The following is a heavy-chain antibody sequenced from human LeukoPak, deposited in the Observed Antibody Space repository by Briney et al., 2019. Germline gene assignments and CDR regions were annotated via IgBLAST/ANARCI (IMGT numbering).Heavy chain of an antibody. CDR1: GGSISSYY. Sequence: PSETLSLTCTVSGGSISSYYWSWIRQPAEKGLEWIGRIYTSGSTNYNPSLKSRVTMSVDTSKNQFSLKLSSVTDADTAVYYCAAGAYVWGSYRHGAFDIWGQGTMVTVSS. J-gene: IGHJ3*02. D-gene: IGHD3-16*02. V-gene: IGHV4-4*07. CDR2: IYTSGST. CDR3: AAGAYVWGSYRHGAFDI.